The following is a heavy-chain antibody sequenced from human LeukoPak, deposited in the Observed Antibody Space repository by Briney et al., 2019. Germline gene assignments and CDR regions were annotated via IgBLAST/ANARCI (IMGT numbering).Heavy chain of an antibody. CDR3: ARVGLEYCSSTSCLYFDY. CDR1: GFTFSNYG. V-gene: IGHV3-33*01. Sequence: TGGSLRLSCAASGFTFSNYGMYWVRQAPGKGLEWVAVIWHDGSHKYYAESVKGRFTISRDNAKNSLYLQMNSLRAEDTAVYYCARVGLEYCSSTSCLYFDYWGQGTLVTVSS. CDR2: IWHDGSHK. D-gene: IGHD2-2*01. J-gene: IGHJ4*02.